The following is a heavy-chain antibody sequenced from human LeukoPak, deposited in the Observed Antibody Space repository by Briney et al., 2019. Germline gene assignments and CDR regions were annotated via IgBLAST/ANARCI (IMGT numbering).Heavy chain of an antibody. D-gene: IGHD3-9*01. CDR2: INPSGGST. CDR1: GYTFTSYY. CDR3: ASVNYDILTGYYRGSGWFDP. J-gene: IGHJ5*02. V-gene: IGHV1-46*01. Sequence: GASVKVSCKASGYTFTSYYMHWVRQAPGQGLEWMGIINPSGGSTSYAQKFQGRVTMTTDTSTSTAYMELRSLRSDDTAVYYCASVNYDILTGYYRGSGWFDPWGQGTLVTVSS.